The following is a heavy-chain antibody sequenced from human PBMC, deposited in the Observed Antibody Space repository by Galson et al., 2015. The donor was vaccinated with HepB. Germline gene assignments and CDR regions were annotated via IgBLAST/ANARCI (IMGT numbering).Heavy chain of an antibody. V-gene: IGHV2-5*02. CDR3: AHILQGVAPTTWFDP. CDR2: IHWDDDK. CDR1: GFSLSTGGVG. J-gene: IGHJ5*02. Sequence: PALVKPTQTLTLTCTFSGFSLSTGGVGAAWIRQPPGKAPEWLTLIHWDDDKRYSPSLKNRLTITKDTSKTQVVLTMTEMDPVDTATYYCAHILQGVAPTTWFDPWGQGTLVTVSS. D-gene: IGHD5-24*01.